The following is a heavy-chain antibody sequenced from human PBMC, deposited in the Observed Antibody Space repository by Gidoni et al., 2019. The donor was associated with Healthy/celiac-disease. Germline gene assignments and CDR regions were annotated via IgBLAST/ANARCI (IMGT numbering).Heavy chain of an antibody. Sequence: EVQLVESGGGLVKPGGSLRLPCAASGFPFSSYSMNWVRQAPGKGLEWVSSISSSSSYIYYADSVKGRFTISRDNAKNSLYLQMNSLRAEDTAVYYCARDEYDCWSGDCYYYGMDVWGQGTTVTVSS. CDR3: ARDEYDCWSGDCYYYGMDV. CDR2: ISSSSSYI. V-gene: IGHV3-21*01. CDR1: GFPFSSYS. D-gene: IGHD3-3*01. J-gene: IGHJ6*02.